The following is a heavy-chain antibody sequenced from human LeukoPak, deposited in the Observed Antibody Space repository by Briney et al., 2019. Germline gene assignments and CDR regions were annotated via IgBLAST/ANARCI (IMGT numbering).Heavy chain of an antibody. V-gene: IGHV3-48*03. D-gene: IGHD6-6*01. Sequence: PGGSLRLSCAAFEFTFTSYELNWVRQAPGKGLEWVSYISSSGNTISYADSVKGRFTISRDNAKNSLYLQVISLRAEDTAVYYCARGPSIAARYDAFDIWGQGTMVTVSS. CDR1: EFTFTSYE. CDR2: ISSSGNTI. J-gene: IGHJ3*02. CDR3: ARGPSIAARYDAFDI.